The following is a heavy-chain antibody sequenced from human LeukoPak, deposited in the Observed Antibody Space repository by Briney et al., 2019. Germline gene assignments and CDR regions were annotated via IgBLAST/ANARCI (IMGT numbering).Heavy chain of an antibody. Sequence: ASVKVSCKASRGTFSNYAISWVRQAPGQGLEWMGGIIPIFGTANYAQKFQGRVTITADKSTSTAYMELSSLRSEDTAVYYCARGMYYDFWSGYDAFDIWGQGTMVTASS. D-gene: IGHD3-3*01. CDR2: IIPIFGTA. V-gene: IGHV1-69*06. CDR1: RGTFSNYA. J-gene: IGHJ3*02. CDR3: ARGMYYDFWSGYDAFDI.